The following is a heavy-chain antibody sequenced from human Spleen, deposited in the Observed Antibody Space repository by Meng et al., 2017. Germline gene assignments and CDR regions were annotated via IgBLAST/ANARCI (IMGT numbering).Heavy chain of an antibody. CDR1: GFTFSSYA. Sequence: GESLKISCAASGFTFSSYAMSWVRQAPGKGLEWVSAISGSGGSTYYADSVKGRFTISRDNSKNTLYLQMNSLRAEDTAVYYCAKDPDIVVVVAATGPIDYWGQGTLVTVSS. CDR3: AKDPDIVVVVAATGPIDY. J-gene: IGHJ4*02. CDR2: ISGSGGST. D-gene: IGHD2-15*01. V-gene: IGHV3-23*01.